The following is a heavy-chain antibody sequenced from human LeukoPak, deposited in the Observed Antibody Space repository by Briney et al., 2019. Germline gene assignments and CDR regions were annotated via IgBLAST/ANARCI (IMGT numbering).Heavy chain of an antibody. V-gene: IGHV1-69*05. CDR1: GGTFSSYA. D-gene: IGHD4-11*01. Sequence: SVKVSCKASGGTFSSYAISWVRQAPGQGLEWMGGIIPIFCTANYAQKFQGRVTIPTDESTSTAYMQLSSLRPEDTAVYYCARVQFNYYYFDYWGQGTLVTVSP. CDR2: IIPIFCTA. CDR3: ARVQFNYYYFDY. J-gene: IGHJ4*02.